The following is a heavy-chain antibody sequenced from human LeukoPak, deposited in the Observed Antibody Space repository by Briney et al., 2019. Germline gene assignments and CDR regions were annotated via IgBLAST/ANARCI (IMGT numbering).Heavy chain of an antibody. J-gene: IGHJ4*02. D-gene: IGHD6-19*01. CDR3: ATQQGPTPAY. Sequence: QAGGSLRLSCAASGLTFSSHWMHWVRQAPGKGLVWVSRITNDGSSTNYADSVKGRFTISRDKDKDMLYLPVNSLSAQDTPVYYCATQQGPTPAYWGQGTLLTVSS. CDR2: ITNDGSST. CDR1: GLTFSSHW. V-gene: IGHV3-74*01.